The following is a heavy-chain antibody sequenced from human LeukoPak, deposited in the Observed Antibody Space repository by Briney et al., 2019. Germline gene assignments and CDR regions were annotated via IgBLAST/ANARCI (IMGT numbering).Heavy chain of an antibody. Sequence: GGSLRLSCVASGFTFSSHWMSWVRQAPGKGLEWVANIKQDGSKKYYVDSVKGRFTISRDNAKNSVDLQMNSLRAEDTAVYYCARGGSYLYTWGQGTLVTVSS. V-gene: IGHV3-7*03. CDR2: IKQDGSKK. D-gene: IGHD1-26*01. J-gene: IGHJ5*02. CDR1: GFTFSSHW. CDR3: ARGGSYLYT.